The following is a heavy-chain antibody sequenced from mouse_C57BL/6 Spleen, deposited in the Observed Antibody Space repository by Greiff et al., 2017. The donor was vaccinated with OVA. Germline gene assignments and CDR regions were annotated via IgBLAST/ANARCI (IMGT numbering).Heavy chain of an antibody. CDR2: ISYDGSN. V-gene: IGHV3-6*01. CDR3: ARSKTFDY. Sequence: EVQVVESGPGLVKPSQSLSLTCSVTGYSITSGYYWNWIRQFPGNKLEWMGYISYDGSNNYNPSLKNRISITRDTSKNQFFLKLNSVTTEDTATYYCARSKTFDYWGQGTTRTVSS. J-gene: IGHJ2*01. CDR1: GYSITSGYY.